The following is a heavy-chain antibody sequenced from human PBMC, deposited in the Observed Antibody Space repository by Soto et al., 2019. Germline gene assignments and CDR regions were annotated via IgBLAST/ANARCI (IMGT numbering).Heavy chain of an antibody. CDR3: ARVSLVSPYHSSGWYVSYYGMDV. V-gene: IGHV1-18*04. J-gene: IGHJ6*02. CDR1: RYTFTSYG. D-gene: IGHD6-19*01. Sequence: QVQLVQSGAEVKKPGASVKVSCKASRYTFTSYGISWVRQAPGQGLEWMGWISAYNGNTNYAQKLQGRVNMTTDTSTSKAYMELRSLRSDDTAVYYCARVSLVSPYHSSGWYVSYYGMDVWGQGTTVTVSS. CDR2: ISAYNGNT.